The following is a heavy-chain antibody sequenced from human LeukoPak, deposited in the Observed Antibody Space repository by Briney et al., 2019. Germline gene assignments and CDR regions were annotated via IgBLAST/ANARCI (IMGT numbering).Heavy chain of an antibody. Sequence: GGSLRLSCAASGFTFSSYGMHWVRRAPGKGLEWVAVIWYDGSNKYYADSVKGRFTISRDNSKNTLYLQMNSLRAEDTAVYYCAREKYSSGWHTGFDYWGQGTLVTVSS. J-gene: IGHJ4*02. V-gene: IGHV3-33*01. CDR2: IWYDGSNK. D-gene: IGHD6-19*01. CDR3: AREKYSSGWHTGFDY. CDR1: GFTFSSYG.